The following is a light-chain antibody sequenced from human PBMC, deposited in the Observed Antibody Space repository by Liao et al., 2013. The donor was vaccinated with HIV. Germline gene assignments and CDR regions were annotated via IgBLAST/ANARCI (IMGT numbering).Light chain of an antibody. J-gene: IGLJ2*01. CDR3: QAWDSSTAV. Sequence: SYELTQPPSVSVSPGQTASITCSGEKLGDKYTCWYQQKPGQSPVLVIYQDRKRPSGIPERFSGSNSGNTATLTISGTQAMDEADYYCQAWDSSTAVFGGGTNLTVL. CDR1: KLGDKY. V-gene: IGLV3-1*01. CDR2: QDR.